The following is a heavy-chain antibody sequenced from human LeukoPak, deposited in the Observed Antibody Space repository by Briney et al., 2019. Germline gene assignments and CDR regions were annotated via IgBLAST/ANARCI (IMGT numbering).Heavy chain of an antibody. CDR3: ARDGIVVVPARHNWFDP. CDR1: GYTLTELS. CDR2: FDPEDGET. Sequence: ASVKVSCKVSGYTLTELSMHWVRQAPGKGLEWMGGFDPEDGETIYAQKLQGRVTMTTDTSTSTAYMELRSLRSDDTAVYYCARDGIVVVPARHNWFDPWGRGTLVTVSS. V-gene: IGHV1-24*01. D-gene: IGHD2-2*01. J-gene: IGHJ5*02.